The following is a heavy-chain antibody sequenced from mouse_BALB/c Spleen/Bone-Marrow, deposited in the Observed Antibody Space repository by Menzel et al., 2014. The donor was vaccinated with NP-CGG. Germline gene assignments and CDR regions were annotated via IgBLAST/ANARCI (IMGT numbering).Heavy chain of an antibody. CDR2: INPYNDGT. Sequence: EVKLVESGPELVKPGASVKMSCKASGYTFTSYVMHWVKQKPGQGLEWIGYINPYNDGTKYNEKFKGMATLTSDRSSSTAYMELSSLTSEDSADYYCAKGGNYRYDFDYWGQGTTLTVSS. V-gene: IGHV1-14*01. J-gene: IGHJ2*01. CDR3: AKGGNYRYDFDY. D-gene: IGHD2-14*01. CDR1: GYTFTSYV.